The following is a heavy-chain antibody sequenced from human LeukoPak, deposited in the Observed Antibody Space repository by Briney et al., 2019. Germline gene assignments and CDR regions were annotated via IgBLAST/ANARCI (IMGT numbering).Heavy chain of an antibody. CDR2: IQEDGSEK. CDR3: ARGGPKGAFDI. V-gene: IGHV3-7*01. J-gene: IGHJ3*02. Sequence: GGSLRLSCAASGFTFSSYWMTWVRQAPGKGLEWVVNIQEDGSEKYYVDSAKGRFTISRDNAKNSVYLQMDSLRAEDTAVYYCARGGPKGAFDIWGQGTMVTVSS. CDR1: GFTFSSYW. D-gene: IGHD3/OR15-3a*01.